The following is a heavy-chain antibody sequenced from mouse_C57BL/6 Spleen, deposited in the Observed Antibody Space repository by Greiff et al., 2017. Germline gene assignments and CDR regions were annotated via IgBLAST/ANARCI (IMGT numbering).Heavy chain of an antibody. V-gene: IGHV1-72*01. CDR3: ARPTAQATWFAY. CDR2: IDPNSGGT. Sequence: QVQLQQPGAEFVKPGASVKLSCKASGYTFTSYWMHWVKQRPGRGLEWIGRIDPNSGGTKYNEKFKSKATLTVDKPSSTAYMQLSSLTSEDSAVYYCARPTAQATWFAYWGQGTLVTVSA. D-gene: IGHD3-2*02. CDR1: GYTFTSYW. J-gene: IGHJ3*01.